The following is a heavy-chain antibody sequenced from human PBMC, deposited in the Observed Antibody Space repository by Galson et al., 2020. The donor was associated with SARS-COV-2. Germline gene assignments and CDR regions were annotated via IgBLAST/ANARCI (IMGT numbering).Heavy chain of an antibody. Sequence: GGSLRLSCAASGLTFTNYVFNWVRQAPGKGLEWVADISGNGVVTHYADSVKGRFTISRDNSKNMVFLQMNSLRAEDTALYYCAKLEKWWYVDGWGQGTLVTVAS. CDR1: GLTFTNYV. CDR3: AKLEKWWYVDG. D-gene: IGHD2-15*01. V-gene: IGHV3-23*01. J-gene: IGHJ4*02. CDR2: ISGNGVVT.